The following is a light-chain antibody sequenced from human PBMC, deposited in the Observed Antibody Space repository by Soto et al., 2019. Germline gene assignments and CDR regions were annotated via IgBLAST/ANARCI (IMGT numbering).Light chain of an antibody. Sequence: QSALTQPPSASGSPGQSVTISCTGTSSDVGVYNYVSWYQQHPGKAPKLMIYEVSKRPSGVPDRFSGSKSGNTASLTVSGLQAEDEADYYCSSFAGKNNLVFGGGTKVTVL. CDR3: SSFAGKNNLV. CDR2: EVS. V-gene: IGLV2-8*01. CDR1: SSDVGVYNY. J-gene: IGLJ2*01.